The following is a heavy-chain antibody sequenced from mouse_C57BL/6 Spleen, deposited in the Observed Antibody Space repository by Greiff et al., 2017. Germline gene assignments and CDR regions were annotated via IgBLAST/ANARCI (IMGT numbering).Heavy chain of an antibody. V-gene: IGHV1-54*01. J-gene: IGHJ2*01. CDR2: INPGSGGT. CDR1: GYAFTNYL. CDR3: AIGSSLFDY. D-gene: IGHD1-1*01. Sequence: QVQLQQSGAELVRPGTSVKVSCKASGYAFTNYLIEWVKQRPGQGLEWIGVINPGSGGTNYNEKFKGKATLTADKSSSTAYMQLSSLTSEDSAVYFCAIGSSLFDYWGQGTILTVSS.